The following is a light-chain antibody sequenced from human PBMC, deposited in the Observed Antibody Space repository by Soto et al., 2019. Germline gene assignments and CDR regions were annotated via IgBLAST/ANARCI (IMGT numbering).Light chain of an antibody. CDR3: QQSYSTT. V-gene: IGKV1-39*01. Sequence: DIQMTQSPSTLSASVGDRVTITCRASQSITTYLNWYRQKPGKAPKLLIYAASSLQSGVPSRFSGSGSGTDFTLTISSLQPEDFATYYCQQSYSTTFGGGTKVDI. CDR2: AAS. J-gene: IGKJ4*01. CDR1: QSITTY.